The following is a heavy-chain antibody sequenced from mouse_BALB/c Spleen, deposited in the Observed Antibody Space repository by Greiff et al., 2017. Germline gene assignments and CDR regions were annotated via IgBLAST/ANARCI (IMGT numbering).Heavy chain of an antibody. Sequence: QVQLQQSGAELVKPGASVKMSCKAFGYTFTTYPIEWMKQNHGKSLEWIGKFHPDNDDTKYNEKFKGKASITADTSSNTAYLQLSSLTSEDTAVYYCARSGLYYYGSFAYWGQGTLVTVSA. V-gene: IGHV1-47*01. CDR1: GYTFTTYP. CDR2: FHPDNDDT. D-gene: IGHD1-1*01. J-gene: IGHJ3*01. CDR3: ARSGLYYYGSFAY.